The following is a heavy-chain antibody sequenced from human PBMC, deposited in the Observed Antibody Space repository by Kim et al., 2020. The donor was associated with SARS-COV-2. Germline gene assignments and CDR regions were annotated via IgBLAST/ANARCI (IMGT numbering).Heavy chain of an antibody. J-gene: IGHJ3*02. CDR1: GYTFTSYA. V-gene: IGHV1-3*01. Sequence: ASVKVSCKASGYTFTSYAMHWVRQAPGQRLEGMGWINAGNGNTKYSQKFQGRVTITRDTSASTAYMELSSLRSEDTAVYYCARVFGYSSGWADAFDIWGQGTMVTVSS. CDR3: ARVFGYSSGWADAFDI. D-gene: IGHD6-19*01. CDR2: INAGNGNT.